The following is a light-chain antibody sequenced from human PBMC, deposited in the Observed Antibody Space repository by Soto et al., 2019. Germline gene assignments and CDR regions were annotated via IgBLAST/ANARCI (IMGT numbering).Light chain of an antibody. Sequence: QSVVTQPPSVSGAPGQRVTISCTGNSSNIGAGYDVHWYQRLPGTAPKLLIYANSNRPSGVPDRFSGSKSGTSASLAITWLQAEDEADYYCQSYDNSLSGVVFGGGTKLTVL. CDR2: ANS. CDR3: QSYDNSLSGVV. J-gene: IGLJ2*01. CDR1: SSNIGAGYD. V-gene: IGLV1-40*01.